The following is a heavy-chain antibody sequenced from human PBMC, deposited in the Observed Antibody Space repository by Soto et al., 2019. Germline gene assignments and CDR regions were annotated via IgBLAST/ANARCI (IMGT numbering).Heavy chain of an antibody. Sequence: QVQLVESGGGVVQPGRSLRLSCAASGFTFSSYGMHWVRQAPGKGLEWVAVIWYDGSNKYYADSVKGRFTISRDNSKNTLYLQMNSLRAEDTAVYYCARDDCSSTSCYYYYGMDVWGQGTTVTVSS. D-gene: IGHD2-2*01. CDR1: GFTFSSYG. CDR2: IWYDGSNK. V-gene: IGHV3-33*01. J-gene: IGHJ6*02. CDR3: ARDDCSSTSCYYYYGMDV.